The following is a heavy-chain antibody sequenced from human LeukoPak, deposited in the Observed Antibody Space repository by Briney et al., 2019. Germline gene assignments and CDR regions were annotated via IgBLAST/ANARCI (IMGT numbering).Heavy chain of an antibody. J-gene: IGHJ4*02. CDR1: GFTFSSYA. CDR3: VKGSNDYVWGSYRLSPFDY. Sequence: PGGSLRLSCSASGFTFSSYAMHWVRQAPGKGLEYVSAISSNGVSTYYADSVKGRFTISRDNSKNTLYLQMSSLRAEDTAVYYCVKGSNDYVWGSYRLSPFDYWGQGTLVTDSS. CDR2: ISSNGVST. V-gene: IGHV3-64D*06. D-gene: IGHD3-16*02.